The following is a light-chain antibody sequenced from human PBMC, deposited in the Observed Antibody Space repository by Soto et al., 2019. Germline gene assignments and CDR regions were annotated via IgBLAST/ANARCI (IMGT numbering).Light chain of an antibody. Sequence: QTVVTQPPSVSAAPGQKVTISCSGSSSNIGNNYVSWYQQFPGTAPKLLIYDNNKRPSGIPDRFSGSKSGTSATLGITGLQTGDEADHYCGTWDSSLSAVVFGGGTKLTVL. V-gene: IGLV1-51*01. CDR3: GTWDSSLSAVV. CDR2: DNN. CDR1: SSNIGNNY. J-gene: IGLJ2*01.